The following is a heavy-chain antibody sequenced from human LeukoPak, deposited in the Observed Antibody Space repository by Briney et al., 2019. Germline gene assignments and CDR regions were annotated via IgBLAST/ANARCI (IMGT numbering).Heavy chain of an antibody. J-gene: IGHJ3*02. CDR1: GYTFTSYD. CDR3: ARGHYGDYVRDAFDI. CDR2: MNPNSGNT. D-gene: IGHD4-17*01. V-gene: IGHV1-8*01. Sequence: HWALVKVSCKASGYTFTSYDINWVRQATGQGLEWMGWMNPNSGNTGYAQKFQGRVTMTRNTSISTAYMELSSLRSEDTAVYYCARGHYGDYVRDAFDIWGQGTMVTVSS.